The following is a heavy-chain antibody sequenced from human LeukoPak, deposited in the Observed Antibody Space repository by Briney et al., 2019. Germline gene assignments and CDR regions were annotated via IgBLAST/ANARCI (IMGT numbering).Heavy chain of an antibody. Sequence: SVKVSCKASGYTFTSYAMNWVRQAPGQGLEWMGWIIPIFGTANYAQKFQGRVTITADESTSTAYMELSSLRSEDTAVYYCARDWTTGVYYYYYGMDVWGQGTTVTVSS. V-gene: IGHV1-69*13. CDR1: GYTFTSYA. CDR3: ARDWTTGVYYYYYGMDV. CDR2: IIPIFGTA. J-gene: IGHJ6*02. D-gene: IGHD4-11*01.